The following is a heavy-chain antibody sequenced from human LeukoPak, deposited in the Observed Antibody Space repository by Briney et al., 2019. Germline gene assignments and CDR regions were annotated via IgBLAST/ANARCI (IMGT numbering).Heavy chain of an antibody. CDR1: GFTFSSYV. J-gene: IGHJ4*02. V-gene: IGHV3-30*04. D-gene: IGHD1-26*01. CDR3: ARDQASGSYYKDYFDY. CDR2: ISYDGSNK. Sequence: PGGSLRLSCAASGFTFSSYVMHWVRQAPGKGLEWVAVISYDGSNKYYADSVKGRFTISRDNSKNTLYLQMNSLRAEDTAVYYCARDQASGSYYKDYFDYWGQGTLVTVSS.